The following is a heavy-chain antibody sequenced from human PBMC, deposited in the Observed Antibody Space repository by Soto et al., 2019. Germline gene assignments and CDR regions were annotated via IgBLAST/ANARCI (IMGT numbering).Heavy chain of an antibody. J-gene: IGHJ4*02. D-gene: IGHD1-1*01. CDR3: AHRLLNTFLVFVTTTSIYLDY. Sequence: QITLKESGPALVKPTQTLTLTCTFSGFSLTTSGVGVGWIRQPPGKAPEWLALIYWDDDKRYKSSLETRVTITKDPLKNQVVLTMTNMDPVDTATYYCAHRLLNTFLVFVTTTSIYLDYWGQGIPVSVSS. CDR2: IYWDDDK. CDR1: GFSLTTSGVG. V-gene: IGHV2-5*02.